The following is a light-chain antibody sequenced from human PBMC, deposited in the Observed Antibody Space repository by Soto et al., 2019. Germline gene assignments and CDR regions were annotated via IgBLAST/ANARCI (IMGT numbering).Light chain of an antibody. Sequence: DIQMTQSPSTLSASVGDRVTITCRASQNINSWLAWFQQRPGKAPKLLISKTSILYSGVPSRFSGSGSGTEFTLTISSLQPDDFATYYCQQYYSYSGTFGQGTKVEIK. V-gene: IGKV1-5*03. CDR3: QQYYSYSGT. CDR1: QNINSW. J-gene: IGKJ1*01. CDR2: KTS.